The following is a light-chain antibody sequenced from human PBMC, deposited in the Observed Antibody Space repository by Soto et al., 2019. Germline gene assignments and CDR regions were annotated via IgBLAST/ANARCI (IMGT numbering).Light chain of an antibody. CDR2: SSN. Sequence: QPVLTQPPSASGTPGQRVTISCSGSSSNIGSNYVYWYQQLPVTAPKLLIYSSNQRPSGVPDRFSGSKSGTSASLAISGLRSEDEADYYCTTWDDSLSGVVFGGGTKVTVL. J-gene: IGLJ2*01. V-gene: IGLV1-47*02. CDR1: SSNIGSNY. CDR3: TTWDDSLSGVV.